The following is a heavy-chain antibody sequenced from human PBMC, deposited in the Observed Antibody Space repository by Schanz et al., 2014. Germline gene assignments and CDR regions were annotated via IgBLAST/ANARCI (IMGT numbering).Heavy chain of an antibody. CDR2: ISGSGGST. J-gene: IGHJ6*02. CDR1: GFSFSNYW. D-gene: IGHD6-19*01. V-gene: IGHV3-23*04. Sequence: EVQLVESGGGLVQPGESLRLSCAASGFSFSNYWMSWVRQAPGKGLEWVSAISGSGGSTYYADSVKGRFIISRDNSNNTLYLQMKSLRAEDTAVYYCAKDVRPVANTVHFYYMDVWGQGTTVTVSS. CDR3: AKDVRPVANTVHFYYMDV.